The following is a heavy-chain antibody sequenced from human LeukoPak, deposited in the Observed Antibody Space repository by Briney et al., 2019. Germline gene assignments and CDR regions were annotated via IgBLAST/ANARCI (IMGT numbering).Heavy chain of an antibody. V-gene: IGHV1-18*01. J-gene: IGHJ4*02. CDR2: ISINNGDT. CDR3: ARETCSGGSCYGYFDY. Sequence: ASVNVSCKASGYTFTSYGVSWVRQAPGQGLEWMVWISINNGDTHYAQKFQGRVTLTTDTSTSTVYMELGSLRSDDTAVYYCARETCSGGSCYGYFDYWGQGTLVTVSS. D-gene: IGHD2-15*01. CDR1: GYTFTSYG.